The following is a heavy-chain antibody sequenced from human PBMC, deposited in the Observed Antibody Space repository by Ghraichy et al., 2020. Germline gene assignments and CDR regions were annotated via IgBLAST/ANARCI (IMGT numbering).Heavy chain of an antibody. CDR2: IKQDGSEK. CDR1: GFTFSNNW. D-gene: IGHD2-15*01. CDR3: ARDRGWYCTLGRCSTFSFDS. V-gene: IGHV3-7*01. J-gene: IGHJ4*02. Sequence: GGSLRLSCVGSGFTFSNNWMSWVRQAPGKGLEWVANIKQDGSEKGYVDSVKGRFTISRDNAKSSLYLQMDSLRAEDTGVYYCARDRGWYCTLGRCSTFSFDSWGQGTLVTVSS.